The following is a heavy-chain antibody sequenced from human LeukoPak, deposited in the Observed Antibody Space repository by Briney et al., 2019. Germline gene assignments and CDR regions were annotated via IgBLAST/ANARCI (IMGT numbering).Heavy chain of an antibody. CDR2: IYYSGST. D-gene: IGHD5-12*01. Sequence: SETLSLTCTVSGGSISSYYWSWIRQPPGKGLEWIGYIYYSGSTNYNPSLKSRVTISVDTSKNQFSLKLSSVTAADTAVYYCARSGIVATPSSFDPWSQGTLVTVSS. CDR3: ARSGIVATPSSFDP. V-gene: IGHV4-59*01. CDR1: GGSISSYY. J-gene: IGHJ5*02.